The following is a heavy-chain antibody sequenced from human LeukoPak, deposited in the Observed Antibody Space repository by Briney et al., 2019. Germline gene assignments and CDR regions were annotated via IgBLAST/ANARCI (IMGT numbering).Heavy chain of an antibody. CDR2: IYHSGMT. V-gene: IGHV4-38-2*01. D-gene: IGHD1-1*01. CDR1: GYSNSIDYY. J-gene: IGHJ5*02. CDR3: SRATATGYFDP. Sequence: PSETLSLTCAVSGYSNSIDYYWGWIRQPPGKGLEWIGSIYHSGMTYYNPSLKSRVTISIDTAKNQFPLKLTSVTAADTAVYHCSRATATGYFDPWGQGTLVTVSS.